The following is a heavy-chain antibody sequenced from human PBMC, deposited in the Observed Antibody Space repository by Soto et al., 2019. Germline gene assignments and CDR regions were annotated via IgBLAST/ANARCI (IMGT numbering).Heavy chain of an antibody. CDR3: ASDRSGSYETFDY. CDR2: IYHSGIT. V-gene: IGHV4-38-2*01. Sequence: SETLSITCAVSGYPITSGYYWGWIRQPPGKGLEWIGSIYHSGITNYNPSLKSRVTISVDTSKNQISLKLSSVTVADTAIYYCASDRSGSYETFDYWGQGTLVTVSS. J-gene: IGHJ4*02. CDR1: GYPITSGYY. D-gene: IGHD3-22*01.